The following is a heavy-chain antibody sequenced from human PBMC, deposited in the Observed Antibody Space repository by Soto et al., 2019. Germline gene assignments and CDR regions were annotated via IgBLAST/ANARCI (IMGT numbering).Heavy chain of an antibody. V-gene: IGHV1-18*04. CDR2: ISIYQNYK. J-gene: IGHJ6*02. CDR1: GYIFTSYG. Sequence: ASVNVSCKSSGYIFTSYGISWVRQAPGQGLECMGWISIYQNYKHSAQKFQGRVTLTADTSAITAYMELRSLTSDDTAVYYCARNWSASGMDVWGQGTTVTVSS. D-gene: IGHD1-1*01. CDR3: ARNWSASGMDV.